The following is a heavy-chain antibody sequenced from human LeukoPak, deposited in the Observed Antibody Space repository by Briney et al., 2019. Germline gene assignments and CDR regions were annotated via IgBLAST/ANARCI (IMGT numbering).Heavy chain of an antibody. CDR3: AKDLEGGAFDI. CDR1: GFTFSSYG. CDR2: ISYDGSNK. J-gene: IGHJ3*02. D-gene: IGHD3-16*01. Sequence: GGSLRLSCAASGFTFSSYGMHWVRQAPGEGPEWVAVISYDGSNKYYADSVQGRFTISRDNSKNALYLQMNSLRAEDTAVYYCAKDLEGGAFDIWGQGTMVTVSS. V-gene: IGHV3-30*18.